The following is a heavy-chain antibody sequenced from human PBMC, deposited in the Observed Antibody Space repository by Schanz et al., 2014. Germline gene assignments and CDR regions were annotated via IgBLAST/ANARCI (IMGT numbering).Heavy chain of an antibody. J-gene: IGHJ4*02. CDR1: GFTFSSYW. Sequence: EVQLVESGGGLVQPGGSLRLSCAASGFTFSSYWMSWVRQAPGKGLEWVANIKHDGGEKYYVDSLKGRFTISRDNAKNFLYLQMSRLRAEDTAVYYCVRIYSGYSGGYLDYWGQGTLVTVSS. CDR3: VRIYSGYSGGYLDY. V-gene: IGHV3-7*01. D-gene: IGHD5-12*01. CDR2: IKHDGGEK.